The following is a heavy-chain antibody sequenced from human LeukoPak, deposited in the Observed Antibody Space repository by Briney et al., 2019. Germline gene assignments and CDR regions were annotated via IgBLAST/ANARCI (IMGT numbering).Heavy chain of an antibody. CDR3: ARTTCHYDSSGYYGVDY. V-gene: IGHV3-11*01. D-gene: IGHD3-22*01. CDR1: GFTFSDYY. Sequence: GGSLRLSCAASGFTFSDYYMTWIRQAPGKGLEWVSYISSSGSTKYYADSVKGRFTISRDNAKNSLYLQMNSLRAEDTAVYYCARTTCHYDSSGYYGVDYWGQGTLVTVSS. J-gene: IGHJ4*02. CDR2: ISSSGSTK.